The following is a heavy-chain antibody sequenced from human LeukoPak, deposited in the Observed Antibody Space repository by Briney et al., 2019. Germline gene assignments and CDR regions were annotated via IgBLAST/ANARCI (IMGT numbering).Heavy chain of an antibody. J-gene: IGHJ4*02. CDR3: ARAFGVVPWDC. D-gene: IGHD3-3*01. V-gene: IGHV3-53*01. CDR2: IYSGGST. Sequence: GGSLRLSCAASGFTVSSNYMSWVRQAPGKGLEWVSVIYSGGSTYYADSVKGRFTISRDNSKNTLYLQMNSLRAEDTAVYYCARAFGVVPWDCWGQGTLVTVSS. CDR1: GFTVSSNY.